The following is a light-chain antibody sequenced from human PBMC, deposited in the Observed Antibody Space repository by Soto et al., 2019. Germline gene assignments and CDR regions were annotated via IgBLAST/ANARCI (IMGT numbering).Light chain of an antibody. CDR2: ATS. V-gene: IGKV3-20*01. Sequence: EIVLTQSPGTLSLSPGERATLSCRASQTIKSTSLAWYQQRLGLAPSLLIYATSSRATGIPDKFSGSGSGTDFTLTISTLEPEESAVYYCQQYGSSPRTFGLGTKVEI. J-gene: IGKJ1*01. CDR1: QTIKSTS. CDR3: QQYGSSPRT.